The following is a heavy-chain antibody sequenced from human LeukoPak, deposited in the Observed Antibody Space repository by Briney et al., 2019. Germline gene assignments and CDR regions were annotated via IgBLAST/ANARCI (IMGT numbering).Heavy chain of an antibody. V-gene: IGHV3-21*01. Sequence: GGSLRLSCAASGFTFSSYSMNWVRLAPGKGLEWVSSISSSSSYIYYADSVKGRFTISRDNAKNSLYLQMNSLRAEDTAVYYCARENYGSGSYRDYYYGMDVWGKGTTVTVSS. CDR1: GFTFSSYS. CDR3: ARENYGSGSYRDYYYGMDV. CDR2: ISSSSSYI. D-gene: IGHD3-10*01. J-gene: IGHJ6*04.